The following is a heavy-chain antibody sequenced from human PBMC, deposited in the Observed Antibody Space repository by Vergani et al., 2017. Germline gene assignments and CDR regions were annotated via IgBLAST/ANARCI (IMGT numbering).Heavy chain of an antibody. J-gene: IGHJ4*02. CDR1: GFTFTSYG. CDR2: ISSSGNYI. D-gene: IGHD3-16*01. Sequence: EVQLVESGGGLVKPGGSLRLSCVASGFTFTSYGMGWVRQAPGKGLEWVSSISSSGNYIYYTDSMKGRFTISRDNAKSSLSLQMNSLRAEDTAVYYCAKHFRGWGIDYWGQGTQVIVSS. V-gene: IGHV3-21*01. CDR3: AKHFRGWGIDY.